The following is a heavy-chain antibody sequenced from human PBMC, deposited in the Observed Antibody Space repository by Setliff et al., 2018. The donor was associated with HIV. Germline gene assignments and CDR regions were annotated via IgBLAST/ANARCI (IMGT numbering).Heavy chain of an antibody. CDR2: ISSSGRTT. J-gene: IGHJ3*02. Sequence: GGSLRLSCAASGFSFSDYEMNWVRQAPGKGLEWVSHISSSGRTTYYADSVKGRFTISRDNSKNTLYLQMNSLRAEDTAVYYCAKEGKLTIFGDAVDIWGQGTMVTVSS. V-gene: IGHV3-48*03. CDR3: AKEGKLTIFGDAVDI. D-gene: IGHD3-3*01. CDR1: GFSFSDYE.